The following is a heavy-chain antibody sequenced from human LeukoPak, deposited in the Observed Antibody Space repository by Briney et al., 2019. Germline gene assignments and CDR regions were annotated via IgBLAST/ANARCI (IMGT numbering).Heavy chain of an antibody. CDR3: VRDGGVSGYDLLDY. CDR2: IKQDGSEE. CDR1: RFTFAAFW. Sequence: GGSLRLSCEGYRFTFAAFWMSWVRQAPGKGLEWVANIKQDGSEEYYMDSVKARFTISRDNAKNSVFLQMNSLRAEDTAVYYCVRDGGVSGYDLLDYWGQGTLVTVSS. J-gene: IGHJ4*02. V-gene: IGHV3-7*01. D-gene: IGHD5-12*01.